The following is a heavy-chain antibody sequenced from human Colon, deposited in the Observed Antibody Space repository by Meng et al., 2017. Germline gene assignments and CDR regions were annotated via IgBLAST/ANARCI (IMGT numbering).Heavy chain of an antibody. CDR3: ARDIPHYDDSSGYYEFDY. D-gene: IGHD3-22*01. CDR2: ISSSSSYI. CDR1: GFTFSSYS. J-gene: IGHJ4*02. V-gene: IGHV3-21*01. Sequence: GESLKISCAASGFTFSSYSMNWVRQAPGKGLEWVSSISSSSSYIYYADSVKGRFTISRDNAKNSLYLQMNSLRAEDTAVYYCARDIPHYDDSSGYYEFDYWGQGTLVTVSS.